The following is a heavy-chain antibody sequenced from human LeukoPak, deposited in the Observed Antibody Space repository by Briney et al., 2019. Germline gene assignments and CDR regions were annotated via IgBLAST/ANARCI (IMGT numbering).Heavy chain of an antibody. Sequence: ASETLSLTCAVYGGSFSGYYWSWIRQPPRKGLEWIGEINHSGSTNYNPSLKSRVTISVDTSKNQFSLKLSSVTAADTAVYYCASLVVVAATLTAFDIWGQGTMVTVSS. CDR3: ASLVVVAATLTAFDI. J-gene: IGHJ3*02. V-gene: IGHV4-34*01. D-gene: IGHD2-15*01. CDR2: INHSGST. CDR1: GGSFSGYY.